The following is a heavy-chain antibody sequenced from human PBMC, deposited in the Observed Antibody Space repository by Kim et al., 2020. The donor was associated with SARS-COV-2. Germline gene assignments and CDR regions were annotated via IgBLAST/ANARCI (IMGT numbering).Heavy chain of an antibody. V-gene: IGHV1-69*13. D-gene: IGHD3-22*01. Sequence: SVKVSCKASGGTFSSYAISWVRQAPGQGLEWMGGIIPIFGTANYAQKFQGRVTITADESTSTAYMELSSLRSEDTAVYYCARDPPRYYDSSGYFLQIDAFDIWGQGTMVTVSS. J-gene: IGHJ3*02. CDR2: IIPIFGTA. CDR3: ARDPPRYYDSSGYFLQIDAFDI. CDR1: GGTFSSYA.